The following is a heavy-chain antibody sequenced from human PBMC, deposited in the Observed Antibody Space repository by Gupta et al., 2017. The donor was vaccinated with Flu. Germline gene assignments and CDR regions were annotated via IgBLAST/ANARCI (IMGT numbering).Heavy chain of an antibody. CDR2: IRSKANSYAT. Sequence: EVQLVESGGGLVQPGGSLKLSCAASGFTFSGSAMPWVRQASGKGLEWVGRIRSKANSYATAYAASVKGRFTISRDDSKNTAYLQMNSLKTEDTAVYYCTSRNYYDSSGSIDYWGQGTLVTVSS. V-gene: IGHV3-73*02. CDR3: TSRNYYDSSGSIDY. J-gene: IGHJ4*02. CDR1: GFTFSGSA. D-gene: IGHD3-22*01.